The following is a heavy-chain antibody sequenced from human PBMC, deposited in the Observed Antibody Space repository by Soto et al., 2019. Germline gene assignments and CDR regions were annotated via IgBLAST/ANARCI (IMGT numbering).Heavy chain of an antibody. D-gene: IGHD3-22*01. Sequence: ESGGGVVQPGRSLRLTCAASGFTFSSNGMHWVRQAPGKGLEWVALVAYDGSKTYYGDSVRGRFTISRDNSGNTLYLQMNSLRAEDTAVYYCARWVGGSMYDNSGKYDSWGQGTLVTVSS. CDR2: VAYDGSKT. V-gene: IGHV3-30*03. CDR1: GFTFSSNG. CDR3: ARWVGGSMYDNSGKYDS. J-gene: IGHJ5*01.